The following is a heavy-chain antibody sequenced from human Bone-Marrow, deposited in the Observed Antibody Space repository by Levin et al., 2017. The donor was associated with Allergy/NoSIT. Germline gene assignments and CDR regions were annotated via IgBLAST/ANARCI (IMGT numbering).Heavy chain of an antibody. CDR3: AAEGLAVTGNYFDY. CDR2: IYYSGST. Sequence: GSLRLSCTFSGGSIKNYYWSWIRQPPGKGLEWIGNIYYSGSTTYNPSLKSRVTISIDTSKNQFSLTLGSVTAADTALYYWAAEGLAVTGNYFDYWGQGTLVTVSS. V-gene: IGHV4-59*01. CDR1: GGSIKNYY. D-gene: IGHD6-19*01. J-gene: IGHJ4*02.